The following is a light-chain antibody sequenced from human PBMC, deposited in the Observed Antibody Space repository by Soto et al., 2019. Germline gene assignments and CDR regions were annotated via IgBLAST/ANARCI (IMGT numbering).Light chain of an antibody. V-gene: IGLV1-44*01. CDR2: SND. J-gene: IGLJ2*01. Sequence: VVTQPPSASGTPGQRVTISCSGSSSNIGHNTVNWYQQLPGTAPKLLIYSNDRRPSGVPDRFSGSKSGTSASLAISGLQSEDEADYYCAAWDDSLNGYVVFGGGTKLTVL. CDR3: AAWDDSLNGYVV. CDR1: SSNIGHNT.